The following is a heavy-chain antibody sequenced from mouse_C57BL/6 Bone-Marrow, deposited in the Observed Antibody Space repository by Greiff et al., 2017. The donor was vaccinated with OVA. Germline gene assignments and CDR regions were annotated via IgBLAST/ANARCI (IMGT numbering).Heavy chain of an antibody. J-gene: IGHJ4*01. CDR2: INYDGSST. D-gene: IGHD1-1*01. Sequence: EVMLVESEGGLVQPGSSMKLSCTASGFTFSDYYMAWVRQVPEKGLEWVANINYDGSSTYYLDSLKSRFIISRDNAKNILYLQMSSLKSEDTATYYCARDRGGSSYVDYAMDYWGQGTSVTVSS. CDR3: ARDRGGSSYVDYAMDY. CDR1: GFTFSDYY. V-gene: IGHV5-16*01.